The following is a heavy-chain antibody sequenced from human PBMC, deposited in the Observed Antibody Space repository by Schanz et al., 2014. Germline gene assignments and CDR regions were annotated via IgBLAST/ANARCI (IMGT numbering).Heavy chain of an antibody. CDR1: GFTFDKYA. J-gene: IGHJ4*02. Sequence: EVQLVESGGGLVQPGKSLRLSCAASGFTFDKYAMHWVRQAPGKGLEWVSAINTGVNTYYADSVRGRFTISRDNSKNTLYLQMNSLRAEDTAVYYCANNWNLDYWGQGTLVTVSS. D-gene: IGHD1-20*01. V-gene: IGHV3-23*04. CDR2: INTGVNT. CDR3: ANNWNLDY.